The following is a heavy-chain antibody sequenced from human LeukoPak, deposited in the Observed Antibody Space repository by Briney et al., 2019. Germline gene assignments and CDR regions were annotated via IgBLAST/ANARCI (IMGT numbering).Heavy chain of an antibody. CDR1: GFTFSSYA. CDR2: ISGSGGST. V-gene: IGHV3-23*01. CDR3: AKQSSRPLDYYYYGMDV. D-gene: IGHD2-2*01. Sequence: SGGSLRLSCAASGFTFSSYAMSWVRQAPGKGLEWVSAISGSGGSTYYADSVKGRFTISRDNSKNTLYLQMNSLRAEDTAVYHCAKQSSRPLDYYYYGMDVWGQGTTVTVSS. J-gene: IGHJ6*02.